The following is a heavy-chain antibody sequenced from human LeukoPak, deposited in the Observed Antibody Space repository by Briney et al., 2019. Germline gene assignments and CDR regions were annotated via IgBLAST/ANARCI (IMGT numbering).Heavy chain of an antibody. D-gene: IGHD5-12*01. Sequence: ASVKVSCKASGGTFNSYAISWVRQAPGQGLEWMGGINPIFGTPNYARKFQRRVTITADESTSTAYMELTSLRFEDTAVYYCARGRGYSGYEYDYWGQGTLVTVSS. V-gene: IGHV1-69*13. J-gene: IGHJ4*02. CDR3: ARGRGYSGYEYDY. CDR1: GGTFNSYA. CDR2: INPIFGTP.